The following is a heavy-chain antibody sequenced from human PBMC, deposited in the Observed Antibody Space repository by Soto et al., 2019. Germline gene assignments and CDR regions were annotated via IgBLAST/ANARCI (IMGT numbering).Heavy chain of an antibody. D-gene: IGHD2-2*01. J-gene: IGHJ5*02. Sequence: EVQLLESGGGLVQPGGSLRLSCAASGFTFSSYAMSWVRQAPGKGLEWVSAISGSGGSTYYADSVKGRFTISRDNSKNTLYLQMNSLRAEDTAVYYCAKDLTYCSSTSCYNWFDPWGQGTLVTVSS. CDR2: ISGSGGST. CDR1: GFTFSSYA. CDR3: AKDLTYCSSTSCYNWFDP. V-gene: IGHV3-23*01.